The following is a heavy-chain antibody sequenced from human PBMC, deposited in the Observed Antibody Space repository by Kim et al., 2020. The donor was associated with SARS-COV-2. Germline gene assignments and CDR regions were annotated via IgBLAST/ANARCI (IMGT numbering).Heavy chain of an antibody. CDR3: AHYSSSWYYFDY. V-gene: IGHV2-5*01. J-gene: IGHJ4*02. Sequence: RYSPTIKSKLTIAKDNSKNQVVLTLTNMDPVDTATYYCAHYSSSWYYFDYWGQGTLVTVSS. D-gene: IGHD6-13*01.